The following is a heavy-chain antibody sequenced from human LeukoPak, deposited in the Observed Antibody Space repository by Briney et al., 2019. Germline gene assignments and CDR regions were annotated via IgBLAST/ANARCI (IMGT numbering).Heavy chain of an antibody. CDR1: GFTFSSYG. V-gene: IGHV3-30*18. Sequence: GRSLGLSCAASGFTFSSYGMHWVRQAPGKGLEWVAVISYDGSNKYYADSVKGRFTISRDNSKNTLYLQMNSLRAEDTAVYYCAKPPMIFYYYYGMDVWGQGTTVTVSS. D-gene: IGHD3-22*01. CDR3: AKPPMIFYYYYGMDV. J-gene: IGHJ6*02. CDR2: ISYDGSNK.